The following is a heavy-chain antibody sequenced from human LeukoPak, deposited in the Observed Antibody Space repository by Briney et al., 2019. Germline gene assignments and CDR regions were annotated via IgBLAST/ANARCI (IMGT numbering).Heavy chain of an antibody. V-gene: IGHV4-39*02. CDR2: IYYSGST. J-gene: IGHJ4*02. CDR1: GGSISSSSYY. D-gene: IGHD6-19*01. CDR3: AREDGSGWYYFDY. Sequence: SETLSLTCTVSGGSISSSSYYWGWIRQPPGKGLEWIGSIYYSGSTYYNPSLKSRVTISVDTSKNQFSLKLSSVTAADTAVYYCAREDGSGWYYFDYWGQGTLVTVSS.